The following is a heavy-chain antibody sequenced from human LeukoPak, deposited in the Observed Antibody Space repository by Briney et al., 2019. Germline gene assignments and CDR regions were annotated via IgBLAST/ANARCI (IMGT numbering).Heavy chain of an antibody. CDR3: ARVQARAAPYNSFDP. CDR1: GYTFTSYY. V-gene: IGHV1-46*01. Sequence: ASVKVSCKASGYTFTSYYMHWVRQAPGQGLEWMGIINPSGGSTSYAQKFQGRVTMTRDTSTSTVYMELSSLRSEDTAVYFCARVQARAAPYNSFDPWGQGTLVTVSS. D-gene: IGHD2-15*01. CDR2: INPSGGST. J-gene: IGHJ5*02.